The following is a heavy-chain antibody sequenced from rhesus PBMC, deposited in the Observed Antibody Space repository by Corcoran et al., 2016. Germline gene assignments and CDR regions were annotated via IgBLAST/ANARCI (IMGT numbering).Heavy chain of an antibody. Sequence: QVQLQESGPGVVKPSETLSLTCAVSGGSISDSYRWSWIRQPPGKGLEWIVYIYGSSTSTNYNPSLKSRVTISKETSKNQFSLKLSSVTAADTAVYYCARRSWNNVDYWGQGVLVTVSS. J-gene: IGHJ4*01. CDR2: IYGSSTST. D-gene: IGHD1-20*01. CDR3: ARRSWNNVDY. V-gene: IGHV4S10*01. CDR1: GGSISDSYR.